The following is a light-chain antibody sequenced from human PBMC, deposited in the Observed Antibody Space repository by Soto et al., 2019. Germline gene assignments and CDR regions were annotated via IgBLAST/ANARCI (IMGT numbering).Light chain of an antibody. CDR3: QQYYSYPWT. CDR1: QGIISY. V-gene: IGKV1-8*01. Sequence: RMTLSKTSLSASTGDRVTITCRASQGIISYLAWYQQKPGKAPKLLIYAASTLQSGVPSRFSGSGSGTDFTLTISCLQSEDFATYYCQQYYSYPWTFAQRTMV. CDR2: AAS. J-gene: IGKJ1*01.